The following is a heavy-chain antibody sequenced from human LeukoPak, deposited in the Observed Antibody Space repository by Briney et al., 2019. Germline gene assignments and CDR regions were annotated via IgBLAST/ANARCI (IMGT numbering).Heavy chain of an antibody. J-gene: IGHJ4*02. V-gene: IGHV3-21*01. Sequence: SGGSLRLPCAASGFTFSSYAMSWVRQAPGKGLEWVSSISSSSSYIYYADSVKGRFTISRDNAKNSLYLQMNSLRAEDTAVYYCARDEMGGHFENWGQGTLVTVSS. CDR1: GFTFSSYA. CDR3: ARDEMGGHFEN. CDR2: ISSSSSYI. D-gene: IGHD5-24*01.